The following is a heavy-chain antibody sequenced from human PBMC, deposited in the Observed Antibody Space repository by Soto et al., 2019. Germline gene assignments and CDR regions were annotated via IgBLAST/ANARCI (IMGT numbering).Heavy chain of an antibody. Sequence: SETLSLTCTVSGGSLSSYYWSWIRQPPGKGLEWIGYIYYSGSTNYNPSLKSRVTISVDTSKNQFSLKLSSVTAADTAVYYCARAHSYGYYYYYYMDVWGKGTTVTVSS. CDR1: GGSLSSYY. CDR2: IYYSGST. D-gene: IGHD5-18*01. CDR3: ARAHSYGYYYYYYMDV. V-gene: IGHV4-59*01. J-gene: IGHJ6*03.